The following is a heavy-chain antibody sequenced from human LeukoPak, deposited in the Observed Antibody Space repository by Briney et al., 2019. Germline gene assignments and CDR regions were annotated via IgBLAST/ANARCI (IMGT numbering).Heavy chain of an antibody. CDR2: IYYSGST. CDR3: ARPGRRDYYFDY. CDR1: GGSISSSSYY. D-gene: IGHD2-21*02. J-gene: IGHJ4*02. Sequence: SETLSLTXTVSGGSISSSSYYWGWIRQPPGEGLEWIGSIYYSGSTYYNPSLKSRVTISVDTSKNQFSLKLSSVTAADTAVYYCARPGRRDYYFDYWGQGTLVTVSS. V-gene: IGHV4-39*01.